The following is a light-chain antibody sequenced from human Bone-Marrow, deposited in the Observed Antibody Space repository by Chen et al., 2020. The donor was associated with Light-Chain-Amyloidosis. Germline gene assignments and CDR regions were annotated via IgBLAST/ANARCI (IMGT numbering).Light chain of an antibody. V-gene: IGKV4-1*01. CDR3: QQYYTTPPPT. CDR1: QSILYSSSNKHY. CDR2: WAS. J-gene: IGKJ1*01. Sequence: DIVMTKSPDSLAESFCETATINCKSSQSILYSSSNKHYLAWYQQKPGQPPKLLIYWASTRESGVPDRFSGSGSGTDFTLTISSLQAEDVAVYYCQQYYTTPPPTFGQGTKVEIK.